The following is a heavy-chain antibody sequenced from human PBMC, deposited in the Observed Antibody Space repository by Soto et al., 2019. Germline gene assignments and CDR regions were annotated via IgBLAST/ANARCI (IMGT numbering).Heavy chain of an antibody. CDR3: ARVRCYDFWSGYYFDY. CDR2: INPSGGST. D-gene: IGHD3-3*01. Sequence: GASVKPSCKASGYRFTSYYMHWVRQAPEQGLEWMGIINPSGGSTSYAQKFQGRVTMARDTSTSTVYMELSSLRSEDTAVYYCARVRCYDFWSGYYFDYWGQGTLVTVSS. J-gene: IGHJ4*02. V-gene: IGHV1-46*01. CDR1: GYRFTSYY.